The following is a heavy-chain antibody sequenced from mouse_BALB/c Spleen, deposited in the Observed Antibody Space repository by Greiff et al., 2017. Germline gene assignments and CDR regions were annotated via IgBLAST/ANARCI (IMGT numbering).Heavy chain of an antibody. V-gene: IGHV1-31*01. CDR2: INPYNGAT. CDR3: ARGDRYDYYAMDY. D-gene: IGHD2-14*01. CDR1: GYSFTGYY. J-gene: IGHJ4*01. Sequence: EVQLQQSGPELVKPGASVKISCKASGYSFTGYYMHWVKQSHVKSLEWIGRINPYNGATSYNQNFKDKASLTVDKSSSTAYMELHSLTSEDSAVYYCARGDRYDYYAMDYWGQGTSVTVSS.